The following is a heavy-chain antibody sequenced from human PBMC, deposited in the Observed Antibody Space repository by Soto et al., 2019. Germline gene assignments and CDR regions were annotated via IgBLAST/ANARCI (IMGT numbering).Heavy chain of an antibody. D-gene: IGHD2-21*01. CDR1: GAALNIGNYY. Sequence: PSETLSLTCSVSGAALNIGNYYWRWIRQVPGKGLEWIGHIYVTGAVDYNPSLRDRITISQDTSERQFSLNLRLVTAADTAVYYCARLRIATNNYKWFDPWGQGTLVTVS. V-gene: IGHV4-31*03. CDR2: IYVTGAV. J-gene: IGHJ5*02. CDR3: ARLRIATNNYKWFDP.